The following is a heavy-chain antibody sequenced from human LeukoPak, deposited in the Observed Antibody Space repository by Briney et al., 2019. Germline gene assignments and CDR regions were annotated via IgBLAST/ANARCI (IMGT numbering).Heavy chain of an antibody. CDR1: GYTFTEFY. Sequence: ASVKVSCKTSGYTFTEFYMHWVRQAPGQGLEWMGRINPNRGGTNYAQKFQGRVTMTRDMSINTAYMELSRLTSDDTAVYYCARDGYNGYDFPFDCWGQGTLVSVSS. V-gene: IGHV1-2*06. CDR2: INPNRGGT. J-gene: IGHJ4*02. CDR3: ARDGYNGYDFPFDC. D-gene: IGHD5-12*01.